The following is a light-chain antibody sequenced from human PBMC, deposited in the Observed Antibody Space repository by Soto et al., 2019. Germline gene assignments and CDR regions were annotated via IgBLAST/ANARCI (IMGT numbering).Light chain of an antibody. V-gene: IGKV2-28*01. Sequence: DIVMTQSPLSLPVTPGEPASISCRSSQSLLHSNGYNYLDWYLQKPGQSPQLLIYLGSNRASGVPARFSGSGSGTDFTLKISRVEAEDVGVYYCMQALQTPLFTLGPGTKVDIK. CDR3: MQALQTPLFT. CDR1: QSLLHSNGYNY. CDR2: LGS. J-gene: IGKJ3*01.